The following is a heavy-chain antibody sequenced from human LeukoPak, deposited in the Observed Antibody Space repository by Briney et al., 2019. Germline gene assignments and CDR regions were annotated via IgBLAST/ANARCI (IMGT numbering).Heavy chain of an antibody. CDR3: AREDYDSSGYYYFDY. J-gene: IGHJ4*02. D-gene: IGHD3-22*01. CDR2: IYTSGST. V-gene: IGHV4-4*07. CDR1: GGSISSYY. Sequence: PSETLSLTRTVSGGSISSYYWSWIRQPAGKGLEWIGRIYTSGSTNYNPSLKSRVTMSVDTSKNQFSLKLSSVTAADTAVYYCAREDYDSSGYYYFDYWGQGTLVTVSS.